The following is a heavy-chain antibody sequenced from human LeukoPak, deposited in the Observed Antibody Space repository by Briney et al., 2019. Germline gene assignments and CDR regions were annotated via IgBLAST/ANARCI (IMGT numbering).Heavy chain of an antibody. V-gene: IGHV5-51*01. CDR3: ARGNNENYYNWFDP. CDR1: AYSFTNYW. Sequence: GESLKISSKGSAYSFTNYWIGWVRQMPGKGLEWMGLIYPGDSDTRYSPSFQSQVTISADKSISAAYLQWSSLKASDTAMYYCARGNNENYYNWFDPWGQGTLVTVCS. J-gene: IGHJ5*02. D-gene: IGHD1-7*01. CDR2: IYPGDSDT.